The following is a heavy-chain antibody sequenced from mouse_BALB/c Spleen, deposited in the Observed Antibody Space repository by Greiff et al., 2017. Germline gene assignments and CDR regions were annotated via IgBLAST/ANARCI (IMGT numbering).Heavy chain of an antibody. CDR1: GYSISSDYA. CDR3: ARGKLRWFAD. V-gene: IGHV3-2*02. J-gene: IGHJ3*01. Sequence: EVKLQESGPGLVTPSQSLSLTCTVTGYSISSDYAWNWIRQFPGNKLEWMGYISYSGSTCYNPSLKSRISITRDTSKNQFLQQLNAVTTEDTATYYCARGKLRWFADWGQGTLVTVSA. CDR2: ISYSGST. D-gene: IGHD1-1*01.